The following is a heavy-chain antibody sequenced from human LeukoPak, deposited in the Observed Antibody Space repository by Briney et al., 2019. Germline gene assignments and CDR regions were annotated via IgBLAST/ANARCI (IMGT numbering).Heavy chain of an antibody. CDR3: ARELMIVVVNWFDP. J-gene: IGHJ5*02. CDR2: INHSGST. CDR1: GGSFSGYY. D-gene: IGHD3-22*01. V-gene: IGHV4-34*01. Sequence: PSETLSLTCAVYGGSFSGYYWSWIRQPPGKGLEWIEEINHSGSTNYNPSLKSRVTISVDTSKNQFSLKLSSVTAADTAVYYCARELMIVVVNWFDPWGQGTLVTVSS.